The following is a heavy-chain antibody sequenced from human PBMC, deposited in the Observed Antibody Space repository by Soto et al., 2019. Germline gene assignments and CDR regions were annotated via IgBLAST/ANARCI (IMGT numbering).Heavy chain of an antibody. V-gene: IGHV4-4*07. CDR1: GDSINSYY. CDR2: ISTSGST. CDR3: ARVGVAGSLEYFDY. J-gene: IGHJ4*02. Sequence: PSETLSLTCTASGDSINSYYWSWIRQPAGKGLEWIGRISTSGSTKYNPSLKSRVTMPIDTSKNQFSLKLSSVTAADTAVYYCARVGVAGSLEYFDYWGQGSLVTVSS. D-gene: IGHD6-19*01.